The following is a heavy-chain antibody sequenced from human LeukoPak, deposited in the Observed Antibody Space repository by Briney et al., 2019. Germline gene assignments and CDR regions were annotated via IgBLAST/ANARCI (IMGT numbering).Heavy chain of an antibody. J-gene: IGHJ4*02. CDR2: ISNSGSSI. CDR1: GFTFSNYE. Sequence: GGSLRLSCAASGFTFSNYEMSWVRQAPGKGLKWVSYISNSGSSIYYADSVKGRFTISRDNAKNSLYLQMNSLRGEDTAVYYCARVGRSTVGGYWGQGTLVTVSS. V-gene: IGHV3-48*03. D-gene: IGHD4-23*01. CDR3: ARVGRSTVGGY.